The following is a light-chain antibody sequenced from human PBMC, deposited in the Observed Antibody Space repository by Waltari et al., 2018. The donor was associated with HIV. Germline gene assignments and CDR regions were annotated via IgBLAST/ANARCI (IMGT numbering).Light chain of an antibody. CDR1: QSISTY. Sequence: DIQMSQSPSSLSASVGDRVTILWRASQSISTYLNWYQQKPGKVPRLLISAATTLQTGVPSRFSGSGSGTEFTLTLSRLQPEDFATYYCQQSASTPLTFGPGTDVEVK. V-gene: IGKV1-39*01. CDR3: QQSASTPLT. CDR2: AAT. J-gene: IGKJ3*01.